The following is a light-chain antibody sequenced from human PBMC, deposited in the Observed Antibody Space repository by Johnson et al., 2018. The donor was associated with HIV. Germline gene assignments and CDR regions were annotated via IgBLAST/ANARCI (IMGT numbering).Light chain of an antibody. J-gene: IGLJ1*01. CDR1: SSNIGNNY. V-gene: IGLV1-51*02. Sequence: QSVLTQPPSVSAAPGQKVTISCSGSSSNIGNNYVAWYQQLPGTAPKLLIYESNKRPSGIPDRFSGSKSGTSATLGITGLQTGDEADYYCGTWDSSLSAGVFGTVTKVTVL. CDR2: ESN. CDR3: GTWDSSLSAGV.